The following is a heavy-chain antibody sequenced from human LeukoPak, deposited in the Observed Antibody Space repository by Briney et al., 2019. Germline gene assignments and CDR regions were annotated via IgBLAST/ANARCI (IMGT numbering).Heavy chain of an antibody. J-gene: IGHJ3*02. CDR1: GGSISSYY. V-gene: IGHV4-59*01. D-gene: IGHD4-17*01. CDR2: IYYSGST. CDR3: ARDRPKDYGDYVAFDI. Sequence: SETLSLTCTVSGGSISSYYWSWIRQPPGKGLEWIGYIYYSGSTNYNPSLKSRVTISVDTSKNQFSLKLNSVTAADTAVYYCARDRPKDYGDYVAFDIWGQGTMVTVSS.